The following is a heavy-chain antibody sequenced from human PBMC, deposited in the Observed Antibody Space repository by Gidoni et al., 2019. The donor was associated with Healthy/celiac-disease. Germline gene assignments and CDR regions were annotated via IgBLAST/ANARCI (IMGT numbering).Heavy chain of an antibody. J-gene: IGHJ5*02. Sequence: EVQLVESGGGLVKPGGSLRLSCASYGFTFGSYSMNWVRQAPGKGLEGVSSISSSSSYIYYADSVKGRFTISRDNAKNSLYLQMNSLRAEDTAVSYCARGRGGIAVAGTWWCDPWCQGTLVTVSA. D-gene: IGHD6-19*01. CDR3: ARGRGGIAVAGTWWCDP. CDR1: GFTFGSYS. CDR2: ISSSSSYI. V-gene: IGHV3-21*01.